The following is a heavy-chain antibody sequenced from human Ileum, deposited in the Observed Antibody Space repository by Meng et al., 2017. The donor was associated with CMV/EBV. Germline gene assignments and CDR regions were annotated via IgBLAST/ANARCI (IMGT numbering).Heavy chain of an antibody. V-gene: IGHV4-39*07. CDR1: GGSYISGRHF. J-gene: IGHJ4*02. CDR3: AADISTAWFYY. D-gene: IGHD2-2*01. Sequence: RREGVGPGRWMPPDTPSLPCTVCGGSYISGRHFWGWIRQAAGKGLEWIATVHYTETTHYNPSLRSRITISVDTAKNQISLKVSSLTAADTAIYCCAADISTAWFYYWGQGSLVTVS. CDR2: VHYTETT.